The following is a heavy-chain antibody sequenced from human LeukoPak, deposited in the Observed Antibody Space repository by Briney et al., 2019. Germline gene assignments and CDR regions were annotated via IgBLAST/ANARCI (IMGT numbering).Heavy chain of an antibody. CDR2: INPNSGST. Sequence: ASVKVSCKASGYTFTGYYMHWVRQAPGQGLEWMGWINPNSGSTNYAQKFQGRVTITRDTSISTAYMELSRLKSDDRDVYYCARLPAATPRYNVEDWGKGTLVTVSS. D-gene: IGHD2-15*01. V-gene: IGHV1-2*02. CDR1: GYTFTGYY. J-gene: IGHJ4*02. CDR3: ARLPAATPRYNVED.